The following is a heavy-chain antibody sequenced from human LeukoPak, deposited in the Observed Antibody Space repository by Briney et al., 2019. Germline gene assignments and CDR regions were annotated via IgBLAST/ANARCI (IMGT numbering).Heavy chain of an antibody. CDR3: ARDRDVYYYDSSGYAFDI. CDR1: GFPFSTYA. Sequence: GGSLRLSCAASGFPFSTYAMNWVRQAPGKGLEWVANIKQDGSEKYYVDSVKGRFTISRDNAKNSLYLQMNSLRAEDTAVYYCARDRDVYYYDSSGYAFDIWGQGTMVTVSS. CDR2: IKQDGSEK. V-gene: IGHV3-7*01. D-gene: IGHD3-22*01. J-gene: IGHJ3*02.